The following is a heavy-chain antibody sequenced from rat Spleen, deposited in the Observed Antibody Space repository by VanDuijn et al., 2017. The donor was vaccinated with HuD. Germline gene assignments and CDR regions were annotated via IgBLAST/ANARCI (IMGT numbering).Heavy chain of an antibody. CDR3: ARDPWMAIGYFDY. CDR2: VSPTGGST. D-gene: IGHD1-12*02. V-gene: IGHV5-19*01. CDR1: GFTFSNYG. J-gene: IGHJ2*01. Sequence: EGQLVESGGGLVQPGRSLKLSCVASGFTFSNYGMHWIRQAPTKGLEWVASVSPTGGSTYYRDSVKGRFTISRDNDKSTLHLQMNSLQTEDIATYYCARDPWMAIGYFDYWGQGVMVTVSS.